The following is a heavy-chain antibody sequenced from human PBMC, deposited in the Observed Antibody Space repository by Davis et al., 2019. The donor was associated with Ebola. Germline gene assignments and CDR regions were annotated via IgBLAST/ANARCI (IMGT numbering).Heavy chain of an antibody. CDR1: GGTFSSYA. V-gene: IGHV1-69*04. CDR3: ATYGGQYYFDY. D-gene: IGHD4-23*01. CDR2: IIPILGIA. Sequence: SVKVSCKASGGTFSSYAISWVRQAPGQGLEWMGRIIPILGIANYAQKFQGRVTITADKSTSTAYMELSSLRSEDTAVYYCATYGGQYYFDYWGQGTLVTVSS. J-gene: IGHJ4*02.